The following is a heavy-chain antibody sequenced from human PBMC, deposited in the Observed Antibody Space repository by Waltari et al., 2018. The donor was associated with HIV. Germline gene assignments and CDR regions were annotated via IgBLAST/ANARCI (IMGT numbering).Heavy chain of an antibody. Sequence: EAQLVQSSEEVGKPGEYLRITCQGSENMFGPAHVLSTYWIAWVRQQPGQGLEWVGVIHPGNRNTSYVPTRQGQGTMSVDRPTNTAYLQWKSLKASDTALSFCARQADMSRGCGMDLGGQGTTVSVSS. V-gene: IGHV5-51*01. CDR2: IHPGNRNT. CDR1: ENMFGPAHVLSTYW. J-gene: IGHJ6*02. CDR3: ARQADMSRGCGMDL. D-gene: IGHD3-10*01.